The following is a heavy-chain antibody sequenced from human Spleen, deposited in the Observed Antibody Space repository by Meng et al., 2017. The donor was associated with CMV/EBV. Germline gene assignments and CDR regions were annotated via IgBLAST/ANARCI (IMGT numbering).Heavy chain of an antibody. CDR1: GGSISSNSYY. CDR2: INHSGTT. D-gene: IGHD1-14*01. V-gene: IGHV4-39*02. J-gene: IGHJ4*02. CDR3: AAIRYYFDY. Sequence: GSLRLSCTVSGGSISSNSYYWGWIRQPPGKGLEWIGEINHSGTTNYNPSLKSRVTISIDTSNNHFSLKLNSVTAADTAVYYCAAIRYYFDYWGQGMLVTVSS.